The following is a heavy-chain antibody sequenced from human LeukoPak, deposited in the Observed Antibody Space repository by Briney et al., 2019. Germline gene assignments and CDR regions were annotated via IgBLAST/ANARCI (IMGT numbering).Heavy chain of an antibody. CDR2: ISGSGGST. CDR1: GFTFSSYA. CDR3: AKDPDYYDSSSNPDAFDI. D-gene: IGHD3-22*01. V-gene: IGHV3-23*01. J-gene: IGHJ3*02. Sequence: GGSLRLSCAASGFTFSSYAMSWVRQAPGMGLEWVSAISGSGGSTYYADSVRGRFTISRDNSKNTLYLQMNSLRAEDTAVYYCAKDPDYYDSSSNPDAFDIWGQGTMVTVSS.